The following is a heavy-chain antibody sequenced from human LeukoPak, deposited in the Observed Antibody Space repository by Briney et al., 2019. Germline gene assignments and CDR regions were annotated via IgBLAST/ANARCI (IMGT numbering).Heavy chain of an antibody. D-gene: IGHD6-6*01. CDR2: IYTSGST. J-gene: IGHJ4*02. CDR1: GGSISSGSYY. Sequence: SETLSLTCTVSGGSISSGSYYWSWIRQPAGKGLEWIGRIYTSGSTNYNPSLKSRVTISVDTSKNQFSLKLSSVTAADTAVYYCARVRKYSSFDYWGQGTLVTVSS. CDR3: ARVRKYSSFDY. V-gene: IGHV4-61*02.